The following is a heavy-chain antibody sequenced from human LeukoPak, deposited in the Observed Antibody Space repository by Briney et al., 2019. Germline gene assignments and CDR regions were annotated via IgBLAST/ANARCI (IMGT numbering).Heavy chain of an antibody. CDR3: AREIVVVPAAYDY. CDR1: GGSISRSNW. J-gene: IGHJ4*02. Sequence: PSETLSLTCAVSGGSISRSNWWSWVRQPPGKGLEWIGEIYHSGSTNYNPSLKSRVTISVDKSKNQFSLKLSSVTAADTAVYYCAREIVVVPAAYDYWGQGTLVTVSS. CDR2: IYHSGST. V-gene: IGHV4-4*02. D-gene: IGHD2-2*01.